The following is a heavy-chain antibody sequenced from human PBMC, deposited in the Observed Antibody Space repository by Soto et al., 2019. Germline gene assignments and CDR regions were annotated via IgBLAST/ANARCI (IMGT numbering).Heavy chain of an antibody. V-gene: IGHV4-39*01. CDR2: IYYSGST. CDR1: VGSISSSSYY. CDR3: ARHVLFMRVGAFDI. Sequence: QLQLQESGPGLVKPSETLSLTCTVSVGSISSSSYYWGWFRPPPGKGLEWIGSIYYSGSTYYNPSLKSRVNISLDTSKNQHSQKLSSVTDADTAVYYYARHVLFMRVGAFDILGQGTMVTVSS. J-gene: IGHJ3*02. D-gene: IGHD3-16*01.